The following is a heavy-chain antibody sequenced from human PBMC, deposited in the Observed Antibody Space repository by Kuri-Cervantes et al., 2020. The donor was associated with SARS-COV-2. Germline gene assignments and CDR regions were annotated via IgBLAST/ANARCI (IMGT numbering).Heavy chain of an antibody. CDR2: IVVGSGNT. Sequence: SVKVSCKASGFTFTSSAMQWVRQARGQRLEWIGWIVVGSGNTNYAQKFQERVTITRDMSTSTAYMELSSLRSEDTAVYYCAKNLGWGPYSSGWYAYGMDVWGQGTTVTVSS. D-gene: IGHD6-19*01. CDR3: AKNLGWGPYSSGWYAYGMDV. V-gene: IGHV1-58*02. CDR1: GFTFTSSA. J-gene: IGHJ6*02.